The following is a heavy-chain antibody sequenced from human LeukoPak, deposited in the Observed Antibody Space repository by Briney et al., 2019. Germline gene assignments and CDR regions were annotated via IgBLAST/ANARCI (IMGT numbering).Heavy chain of an antibody. CDR2: IYYSGST. CDR1: GGSISSYY. D-gene: IGHD1-26*01. Sequence: SETLSLTCTVSGGSISSYYWSWIRQPPGKGLEWIGYIYYSGSTNYNPSLKSRVTISVDTSKNQFSLKLSSVTAADTAVYYCARGGSYYELDYWGQGTLVTVSS. CDR3: ARGGSYYELDY. V-gene: IGHV4-59*01. J-gene: IGHJ4*02.